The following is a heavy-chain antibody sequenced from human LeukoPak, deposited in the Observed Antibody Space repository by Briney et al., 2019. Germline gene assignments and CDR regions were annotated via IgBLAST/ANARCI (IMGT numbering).Heavy chain of an antibody. CDR1: GYTFTSYA. J-gene: IGHJ5*02. CDR2: INTNTGNP. Sequence: ASVKVSCKASGYTFTSYAMNWVRQAPGQGLEWMGWINTNTGNPTYAQGFTGRFVFSLDTSVSTAYLQISSLKAEDTAVYYCARVYDFWSGYYSNWFDPWGQGTLVTVSS. V-gene: IGHV7-4-1*02. D-gene: IGHD3-3*01. CDR3: ARVYDFWSGYYSNWFDP.